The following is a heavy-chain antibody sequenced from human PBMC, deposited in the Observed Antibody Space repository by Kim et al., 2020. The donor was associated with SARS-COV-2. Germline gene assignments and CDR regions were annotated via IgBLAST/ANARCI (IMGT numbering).Heavy chain of an antibody. Sequence: SETLSLTCTVSGGSISSGGYYWNWIRQHPGKGLECIGYIFNSGTTYYNPSLKSRITILVDTSKNQFSLELTSVTAADTAVYYCARALTYTHAFDIWGQGAMVTVSS. CDR2: IFNSGTT. CDR1: GGSISSGGYY. J-gene: IGHJ3*02. D-gene: IGHD3-16*01. CDR3: ARALTYTHAFDI. V-gene: IGHV4-31*03.